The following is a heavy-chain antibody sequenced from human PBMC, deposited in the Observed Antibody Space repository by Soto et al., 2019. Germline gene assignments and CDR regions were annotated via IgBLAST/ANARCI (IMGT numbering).Heavy chain of an antibody. CDR2: FDPEDGET. D-gene: IGHD3-22*01. Sequence: ASVKVSCKVSGYTLTELSMHWVRQAPGKGLEWMGGFDPEDGETIYAQKSQGRVTMTEDTSTDTAYMELSSLRSEDVAVYYCATWRYDSSGPYYFDYWGQGTLVTVSS. J-gene: IGHJ4*02. CDR1: GYTLTELS. CDR3: ATWRYDSSGPYYFDY. V-gene: IGHV1-24*01.